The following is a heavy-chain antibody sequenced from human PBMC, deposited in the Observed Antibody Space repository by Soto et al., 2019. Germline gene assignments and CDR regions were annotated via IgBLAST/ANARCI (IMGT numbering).Heavy chain of an antibody. CDR2: ITSGGDST. V-gene: IGHV3-23*01. D-gene: IGHD1-1*01. Sequence: PGGSLRLSCAASGFTFSSYAMSWVRQAPGKGLEWVSSITSGGDSTYFADSVRGRFTISRGNSKNTLYLQLNSLRAEDTAVYFCTTGPFIAGDSWGQGTLVTVSS. J-gene: IGHJ4*02. CDR1: GFTFSSYA. CDR3: TTGPFIAGDS.